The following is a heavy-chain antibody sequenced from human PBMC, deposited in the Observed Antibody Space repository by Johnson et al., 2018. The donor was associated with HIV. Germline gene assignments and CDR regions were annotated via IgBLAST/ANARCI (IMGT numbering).Heavy chain of an antibody. CDR1: GLTFSDYY. Sequence: QVQLVESGGGLVKPGGSLRLSCAAPGLTFSDYYMTWIRQAPGKGLEWVSYISSSGSGGSTYYADSVKGRFTISRDNSKNTLYLQMNSLRAEDTAVYYCARGGVVHDAFDMWGQGTMVTVSS. CDR3: ARGGVVHDAFDM. CDR2: ISSSGSGGST. V-gene: IGHV3-11*01. D-gene: IGHD2-2*01. J-gene: IGHJ3*02.